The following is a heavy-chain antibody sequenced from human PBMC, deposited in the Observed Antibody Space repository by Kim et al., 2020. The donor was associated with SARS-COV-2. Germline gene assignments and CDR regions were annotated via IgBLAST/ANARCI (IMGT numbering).Heavy chain of an antibody. J-gene: IGHJ3*02. CDR1: GFTFRNYG. CDR3: AHIGLDAGNM. V-gene: IGHV3-74*01. CDR2: IKSDGSST. D-gene: IGHD2-21*01. Sequence: GGSLRLSCAASGFTFRNYGMYWVRQAPGKGLVWVSHIKSDGSSTSYADSVKGRFTISRDNAKNTVYLQMNSLRAEDTAVYYCAHIGLDAGNMWGQGTMVT.